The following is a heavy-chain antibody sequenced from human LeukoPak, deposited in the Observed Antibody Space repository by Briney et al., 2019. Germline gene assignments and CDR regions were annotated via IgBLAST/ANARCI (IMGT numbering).Heavy chain of an antibody. D-gene: IGHD2-15*01. J-gene: IGHJ4*02. Sequence: GGSLRLSCAASGFTFSSYEMNWVRQAPGKGLEWVSYISSSSSYIYYADPVKGRFTISRDNAKNSLYLQMNSLRAEDTAVYYCARDDGYCSGGSCYGSHWGQGTLVTVSS. CDR1: GFTFSSYE. CDR3: ARDDGYCSGGSCYGSH. CDR2: ISSSSSYI. V-gene: IGHV3-21*05.